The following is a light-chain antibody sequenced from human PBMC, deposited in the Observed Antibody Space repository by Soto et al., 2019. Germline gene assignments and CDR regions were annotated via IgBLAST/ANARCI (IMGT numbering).Light chain of an antibody. CDR3: QQYGSSPRLT. CDR2: DAS. CDR1: QDISDC. J-gene: IGKJ4*01. V-gene: IGKV1-33*01. Sequence: DIQMTQSPSSLSASVGDRVTITCQASQDISDCLTWYQQKPGKAPKVLIYDASMLKTGVPSRFSGSGSGTEFTFTISRLEPEDFAVYYCQQYGSSPRLTFGGGTKVDIK.